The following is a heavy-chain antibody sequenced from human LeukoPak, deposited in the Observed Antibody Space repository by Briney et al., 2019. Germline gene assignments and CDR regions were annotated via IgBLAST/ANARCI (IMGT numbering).Heavy chain of an antibody. V-gene: IGHV1-69*05. CDR2: IIPIFGTA. CDR1: GGTFSSYA. Sequence: SVKVSCKASGGTFSSYAISWVRQAPGQGLEWMGGIIPIFGTANYAQKFQGRVTITTDESTSTAYMELSSLRSEDTAVYYCARGVYYYDRSGYHYFDYWGQGTLVTVSS. D-gene: IGHD3-22*01. J-gene: IGHJ4*02. CDR3: ARGVYYYDRSGYHYFDY.